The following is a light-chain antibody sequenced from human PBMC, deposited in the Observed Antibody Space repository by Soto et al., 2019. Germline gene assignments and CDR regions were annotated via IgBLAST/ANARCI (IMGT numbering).Light chain of an antibody. V-gene: IGLV2-14*01. CDR3: SSCDCSSTPLYVV. CDR2: DVS. Sequence: QSALTQPASVSGSPGQSITISCTGTSSDVGGYNYVSWYQQHPGKAPKLMIYDVSNRPSGVSNRYSGSKSGNTASLTISGLHAVDEADYYCSSCDCSSTPLYVVLGGGSQLTVL. CDR1: SSDVGGYNY. J-gene: IGLJ2*01.